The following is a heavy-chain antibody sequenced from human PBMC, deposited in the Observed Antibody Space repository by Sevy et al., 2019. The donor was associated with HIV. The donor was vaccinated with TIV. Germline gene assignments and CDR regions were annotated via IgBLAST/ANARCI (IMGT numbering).Heavy chain of an antibody. D-gene: IGHD3-16*02. Sequence: GGSLRLSCAASGLTFSSHAMHWVRQAPGKGLEWVAVISYEAGNTKYYAESVKGRFTISRDNYKNTLYLQMNSLSAEDTAVYFCARVSFYSIKYSAGGFWGQGTLVTVSS. V-gene: IGHV3-30-3*01. CDR2: ISYEAGNTK. J-gene: IGHJ4*02. CDR3: ARVSFYSIKYSAGGF. CDR1: GLTFSSHA.